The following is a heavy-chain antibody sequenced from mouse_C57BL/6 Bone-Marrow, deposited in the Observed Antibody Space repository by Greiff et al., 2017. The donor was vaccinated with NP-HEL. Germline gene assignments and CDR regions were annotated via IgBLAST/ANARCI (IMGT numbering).Heavy chain of an antibody. J-gene: IGHJ3*01. CDR2: IYPGSGST. D-gene: IGHD2-4*01. CDR3: ARWGKNDYERKTWFAY. Sequence: QVHVKQPGAELVKPGASVKMSCKASGYTFTSYWITWVKQRPGQGLEWIGDIYPGSGSTNYNEKFKSKATLTVDTSSSTAYMQLSSLTSEDSAVYYCARWGKNDYERKTWFAYWGQGTLVTVSA. CDR1: GYTFTSYW. V-gene: IGHV1-55*01.